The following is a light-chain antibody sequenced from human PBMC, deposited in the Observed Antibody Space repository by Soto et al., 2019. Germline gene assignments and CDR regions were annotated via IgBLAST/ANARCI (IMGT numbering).Light chain of an antibody. V-gene: IGLV2-18*01. CDR1: HEVASYNR. CDR2: DVT. J-gene: IGLJ2*01. CDR3: GLYTLAETVV. Sequence: QSVLTQPPSVSGSPGQSVTISCTGTHEVASYNRVSWYQQTPGTSPRLLVYDVTKRASGISDRFSGSKSGNTASLTISGLQAEDEGDYCCGLYTLAETVVLGGGTKLTVL.